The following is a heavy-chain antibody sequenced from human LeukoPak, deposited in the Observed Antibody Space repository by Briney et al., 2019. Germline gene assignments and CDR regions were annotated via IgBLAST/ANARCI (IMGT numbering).Heavy chain of an antibody. CDR3: ARYYDNRGRTPGGIDI. J-gene: IGHJ3*02. D-gene: IGHD3-22*01. Sequence: PGGSLRLSCAASGFTFSSYAMTWVRQAPGKGLEWVSGISDSGGSTYYADSVKGRFTISRDNSKNTLHVQMNNLRADDTAVYYCARYYDNRGRTPGGIDIWGQGTTVTVSS. CDR1: GFTFSSYA. V-gene: IGHV3-23*01. CDR2: ISDSGGST.